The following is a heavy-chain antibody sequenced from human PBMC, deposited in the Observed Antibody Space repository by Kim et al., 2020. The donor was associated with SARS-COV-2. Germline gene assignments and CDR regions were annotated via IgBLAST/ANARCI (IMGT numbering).Heavy chain of an antibody. CDR3: ACMTTVTSRYGMDV. Sequence: ADSGTGRFTISRYNSNNKLYLQMNSLGAEDTAVYYCACMTTVTSRYGMDVWGQGTTVTVSS. J-gene: IGHJ6*02. V-gene: IGHV3-23*03. D-gene: IGHD4-17*01.